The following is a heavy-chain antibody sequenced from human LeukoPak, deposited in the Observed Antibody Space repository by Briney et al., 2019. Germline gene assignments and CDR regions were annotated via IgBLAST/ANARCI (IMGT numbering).Heavy chain of an antibody. CDR2: INPNSGGT. CDR3: ARDAFIAAAGYYFDY. Sequence: ASVKVSCKASGYTXTGYYMHGVRQAPGQGLEWMGWINPNSGGTNYAQKFQGRVTMTRDTSISTAYMELSSLRSDDTAVYYCARDAFIAAAGYYFDYWGQGTLVTVSS. CDR1: GYTXTGYY. D-gene: IGHD6-13*01. V-gene: IGHV1-2*02. J-gene: IGHJ4*02.